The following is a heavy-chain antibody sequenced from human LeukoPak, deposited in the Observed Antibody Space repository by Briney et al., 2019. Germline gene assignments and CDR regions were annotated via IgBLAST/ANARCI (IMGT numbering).Heavy chain of an antibody. CDR3: AKDRDVLRYFVLGSY. CDR2: ISYDGSNK. Sequence: GGALRLSCAASGFTFSSYGMHWVRQAPGEGLEWVAVISYDGSNKYYADSVKGRFTISRDNSKNTLYLQMNSLRAEDTAVYYCAKDRDVLRYFVLGSYWGQGTLVTVSS. J-gene: IGHJ4*02. CDR1: GFTFSSYG. V-gene: IGHV3-30*18. D-gene: IGHD3-9*01.